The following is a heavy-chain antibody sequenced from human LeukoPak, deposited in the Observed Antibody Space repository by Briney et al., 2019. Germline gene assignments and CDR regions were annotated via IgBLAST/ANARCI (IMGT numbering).Heavy chain of an antibody. CDR2: IYPGDSDT. D-gene: IGHD3-22*01. CDR3: ARRPFYYDSSGYLPPNAFAI. J-gene: IGHJ3*02. Sequence: GESLKISCKGSGYSFTSYWIGWVRQMPGKGLEWMGIIYPGDSDTRYSPSFQGQVTISADKSISTAYLQWSSLKASDTAMYYCARRPFYYDSSGYLPPNAFAIWGQGTMATVSS. V-gene: IGHV5-51*01. CDR1: GYSFTSYW.